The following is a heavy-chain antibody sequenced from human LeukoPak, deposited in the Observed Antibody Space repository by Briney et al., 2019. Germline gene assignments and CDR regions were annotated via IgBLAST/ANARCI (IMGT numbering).Heavy chain of an antibody. Sequence: ASVKVSCKASGGTFSSYAISWVRQAPGQGLEWMGGIIPIFGTANYAQKFQGRVTITADESTSTAYMELSSLRSEDTAVYYRALSQSRSFDYWGQGTLVTVSS. V-gene: IGHV1-69*13. CDR3: ALSQSRSFDY. D-gene: IGHD2-2*01. CDR2: IIPIFGTA. CDR1: GGTFSSYA. J-gene: IGHJ4*02.